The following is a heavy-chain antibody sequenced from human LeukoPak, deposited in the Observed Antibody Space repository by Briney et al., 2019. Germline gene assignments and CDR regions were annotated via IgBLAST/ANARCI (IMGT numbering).Heavy chain of an antibody. CDR3: ARSYNSGWSNWFDP. D-gene: IGHD6-19*01. CDR2: IYYSGST. Sequence: SETLSLTCTVSGGSISSYYWSWIRQPPGKGLEWIGYIYYSGSTNYNPSLKSRVTISVDTSKNQFSLKLSSVTAADTAVYYCARSYNSGWSNWFDPWGQGTLVTVSS. V-gene: IGHV4-59*01. J-gene: IGHJ5*02. CDR1: GGSISSYY.